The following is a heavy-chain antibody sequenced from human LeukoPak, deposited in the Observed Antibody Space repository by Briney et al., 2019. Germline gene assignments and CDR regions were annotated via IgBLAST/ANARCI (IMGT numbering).Heavy chain of an antibody. D-gene: IGHD4-23*01. CDR2: IIPILGIA. J-gene: IGHJ4*02. CDR3: ARDTSLSTVVSREGLCDY. V-gene: IGHV1-69*04. CDR1: GGTFSSYA. Sequence: SVTVTCKASGGTFSSYAISWVRQAPGQGLEWMGRIIPILGIANYAQKFQGRVTITADKSTSTAYMELSSLRSEDTAVYYCARDTSLSTVVSREGLCDYSGQGTLVTVSS.